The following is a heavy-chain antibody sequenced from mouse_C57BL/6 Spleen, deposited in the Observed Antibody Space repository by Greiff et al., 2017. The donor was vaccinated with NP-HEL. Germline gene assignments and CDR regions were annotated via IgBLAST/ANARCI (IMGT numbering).Heavy chain of an antibody. V-gene: IGHV1-55*01. CDR1: GYTFTSYW. Sequence: VKLQESGAELVKPGASVKMSCKASGYTFTSYWITWVKQRPGQGLEWIGDIYPGSGSTNYNEKFKSKATLTVDTSSSTAYMQLSSLTSEDSAVYYCARTLLRLDYAMDYWGQGTSVTVSS. CDR3: ARTLLRLDYAMDY. CDR2: IYPGSGST. D-gene: IGHD1-1*01. J-gene: IGHJ4*01.